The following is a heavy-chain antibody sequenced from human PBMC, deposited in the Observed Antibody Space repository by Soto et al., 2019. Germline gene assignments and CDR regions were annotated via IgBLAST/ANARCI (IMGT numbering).Heavy chain of an antibody. CDR2: IYHSGST. CDR3: ARGRYYGSGSYRTYNWFDP. D-gene: IGHD3-10*01. J-gene: IGHJ5*02. CDR1: GGSISSGGYS. Sequence: PSETLSLTCAVSGGSISSGGYSWSWIRQPPGKGLEWIGYIYHSGSTYYNPSLKSRVTISVDRSKNQFSLKLSSVTAADTAVYYCARGRYYGSGSYRTYNWFDPWGQGTLVTV. V-gene: IGHV4-30-2*01.